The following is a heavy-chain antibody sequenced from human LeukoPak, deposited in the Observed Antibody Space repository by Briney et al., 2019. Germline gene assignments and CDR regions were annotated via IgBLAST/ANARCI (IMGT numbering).Heavy chain of an antibody. CDR2: IKSKTDGGTT. CDR3: TTDFFEVTTMIVVVREV. D-gene: IGHD3-22*01. Sequence: PGGSLRLSCAVSGFTFSTYWMSWVRQAPGKGREWGGRIKSKTDGGTTDYAAPVKGRFTISRDDSKNTLYLQMNSLKTEDTAVYYCTTDFFEVTTMIVVVREVWGQGTLVTVSS. CDR1: GFTFSTYW. J-gene: IGHJ4*02. V-gene: IGHV3-15*01.